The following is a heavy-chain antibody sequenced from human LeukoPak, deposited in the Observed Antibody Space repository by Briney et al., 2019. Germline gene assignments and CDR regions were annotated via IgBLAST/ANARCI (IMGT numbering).Heavy chain of an antibody. CDR1: GGSFSGYY. CDR3: ARARLVGWLQSGAYYFDY. Sequence: PSETLSLTCAVYGGSFSGYYWSWIRQPPGKGLEWIGEINHSGSTNYNPSLKSRVTISVDTSKNQFSLKLSSVTAADTAAYYCARARLVGWLQSGAYYFDYWGQGTLVTVSS. CDR2: INHSGST. V-gene: IGHV4-34*01. D-gene: IGHD5-24*01. J-gene: IGHJ4*02.